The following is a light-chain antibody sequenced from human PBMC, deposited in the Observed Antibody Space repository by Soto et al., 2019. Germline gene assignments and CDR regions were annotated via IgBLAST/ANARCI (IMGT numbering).Light chain of an antibody. Sequence: DIRMTQSPSTLSASVGDRVTITCRASQSISSWLAWYQQKPGKAPKLLIYKASSLESGVPSRFSGSGSGTEFTLTISSLQADDFATYYCQQYNSYSRTFGQGTKADIK. CDR1: QSISSW. V-gene: IGKV1-5*03. CDR2: KAS. CDR3: QQYNSYSRT. J-gene: IGKJ1*01.